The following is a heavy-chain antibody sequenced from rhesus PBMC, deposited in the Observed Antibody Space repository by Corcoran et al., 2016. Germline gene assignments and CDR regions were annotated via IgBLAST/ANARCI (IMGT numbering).Heavy chain of an antibody. V-gene: IGHV2-174*01. CDR3: ARNGYYEDDYGYYYNYGLDS. D-gene: IGHD3-9*01. CDR1: GFSISTSGMG. J-gene: IGHJ6*01. Sequence: QVTLKESGPALVKPTQTLTLTCTFSGFSISTSGMGVGWIRQPPGKALEWLALIYWDDDKYYSTALKSRHTISKDTSKNQVVLTMTNMDPVDTATYYCARNGYYEDDYGYYYNYGLDSWGQGVVVTVSS. CDR2: IYWDDDK.